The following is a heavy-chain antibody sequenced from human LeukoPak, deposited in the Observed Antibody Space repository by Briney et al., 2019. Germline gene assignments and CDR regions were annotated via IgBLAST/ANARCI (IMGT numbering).Heavy chain of an antibody. CDR1: GGSISSGDYY. V-gene: IGHV4-30-4*08. J-gene: IGHJ5*02. CDR2: IYYSGST. CDR3: ARHGMPYCSSTSCYTRRFDP. D-gene: IGHD2-2*02. Sequence: SETLSLTCTVSGGSISSGDYYWSWIRQPPGKGLEWIGYIYYSGSTYYNPSLKSRVTISVDTSKNQFSLKLSSVTAADTAVYYCARHGMPYCSSTSCYTRRFDPWGQGTLVTVSS.